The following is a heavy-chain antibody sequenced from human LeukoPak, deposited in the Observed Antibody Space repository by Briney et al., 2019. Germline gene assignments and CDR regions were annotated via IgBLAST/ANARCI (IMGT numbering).Heavy chain of an antibody. CDR3: ARVGVTMVRGAHYYYYYGMDV. CDR1: GGTFSSYA. J-gene: IGHJ6*04. D-gene: IGHD3-10*01. Sequence: ASVKVSCKASGGTFSSYAISWVRQAPGQGLEWMGGIIPIFGTANYAQKFQGRVTITADESTSTAYMELSSLRSEDTAVYYCARVGVTMVRGAHYYYYYGMDVWGKGTTVTVSS. V-gene: IGHV1-69*13. CDR2: IIPIFGTA.